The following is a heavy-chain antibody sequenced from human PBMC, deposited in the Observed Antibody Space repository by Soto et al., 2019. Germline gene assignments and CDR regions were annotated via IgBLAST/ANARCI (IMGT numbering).Heavy chain of an antibody. CDR3: AKGGGQWLVPDY. CDR2: ISFDGNNK. D-gene: IGHD6-19*01. J-gene: IGHJ4*02. V-gene: IGHV3-30*18. Sequence: QVQLVESGGGVVQPGRSLRLSCAASGFIFSSYGMHWVRQAPGKRLDLVASISFDGNNKYYTDSVKGRFTISRDNSKNTLYLQMNSLRAEDTALYYCAKGGGQWLVPDYWGQGTLVTVSS. CDR1: GFIFSSYG.